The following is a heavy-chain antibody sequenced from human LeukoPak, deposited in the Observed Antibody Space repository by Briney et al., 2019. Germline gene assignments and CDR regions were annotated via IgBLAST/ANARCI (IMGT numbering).Heavy chain of an antibody. Sequence: GGSLRLSCAASGFTFSSYGMSWVRQAPGKGLEWVSAISGSGGSTYYADSVKGRFTISRDNSKNTLYLQMNSLRAQDTAVYYCAKSGDVYYFDYWGQGTLVTVSS. V-gene: IGHV3-23*01. J-gene: IGHJ4*02. CDR2: ISGSGGST. D-gene: IGHD3-10*01. CDR1: GFTFSSYG. CDR3: AKSGDVYYFDY.